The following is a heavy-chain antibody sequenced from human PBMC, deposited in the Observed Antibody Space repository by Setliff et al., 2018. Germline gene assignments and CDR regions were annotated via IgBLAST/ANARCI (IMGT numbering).Heavy chain of an antibody. Sequence: RLSCAASGFTFSSSGMHWVRQAPGKGLEWVTFIRNDGSSQYYADSVQGRFTVSRDNSRNTLYLDMNSLRGEDTAVYYCARDKGVISLDYWGQGTLVTVSS. CDR2: IRNDGSSQ. D-gene: IGHD3-10*01. CDR3: ARDKGVISLDY. V-gene: IGHV3-30*02. J-gene: IGHJ4*02. CDR1: GFTFSSSG.